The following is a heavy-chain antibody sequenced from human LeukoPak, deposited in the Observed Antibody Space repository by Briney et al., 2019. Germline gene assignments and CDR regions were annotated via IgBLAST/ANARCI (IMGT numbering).Heavy chain of an antibody. J-gene: IGHJ5*02. V-gene: IGHV3-73*01. CDR2: IRSKANNYAT. Sequence: GGSLKLSCAGSGFTFSGSAMHWVRQASGKGLEWVGRIRSKANNYATAYAASVKGRFTISRDDSKNTAYLQMNSLRTEDTAVYYCTRRFGVNSWWFDPWGQGTLVTVSS. CDR3: TRRFGVNSWWFDP. D-gene: IGHD4-23*01. CDR1: GFTFSGSA.